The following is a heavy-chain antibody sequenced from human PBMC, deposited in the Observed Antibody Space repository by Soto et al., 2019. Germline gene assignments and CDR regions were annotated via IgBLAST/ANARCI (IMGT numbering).Heavy chain of an antibody. J-gene: IGHJ6*02. CDR1: GFTLIYA. V-gene: IGHV3-23*01. Sequence: EIQLLESGGGLVQPGGSLRLSCTASGFTLIYAMSWVRRPPGKGLEWVSSMNGAASSTSYADSVKGRFTTSRDNSKNTLYLQMNSLRAEDTAVYYCAKGLAVAGPYYYGMDVWGQGTTVTVSS. D-gene: IGHD6-19*01. CDR2: MNGAASST. CDR3: AKGLAVAGPYYYGMDV.